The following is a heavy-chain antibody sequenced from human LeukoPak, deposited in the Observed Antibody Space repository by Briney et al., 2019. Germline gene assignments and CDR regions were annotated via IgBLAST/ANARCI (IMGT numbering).Heavy chain of an antibody. CDR2: INPNSGGT. D-gene: IGHD6-6*01. CDR3: ARDIEYSSSFDY. Sequence: GASVKVSCKASGYTFTGYYMHWVRQAPGQGLEWMGRINPNSGGTNYAQKFQGRVTMTRDTSISTACMELSRLRSDDTAVYYCARDIEYSSSFDYWGQGTLVTVSS. J-gene: IGHJ4*02. V-gene: IGHV1-2*06. CDR1: GYTFTGYY.